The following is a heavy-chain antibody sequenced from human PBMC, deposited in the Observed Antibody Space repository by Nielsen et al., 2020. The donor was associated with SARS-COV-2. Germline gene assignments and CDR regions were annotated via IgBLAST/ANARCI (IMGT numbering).Heavy chain of an antibody. J-gene: IGHJ3*02. Sequence: GGSLSLSCAASGFTFSSYWMSWVRQAPGKGLEWVANIKQDGSEKYYVDSVKGRFTISRDNAKNSLYLQMNSLRAEDTAVNYCARILMRYDILTGYSADAFDIWGQGTMVTVSS. CDR3: ARILMRYDILTGYSADAFDI. CDR2: IKQDGSEK. D-gene: IGHD3-9*01. V-gene: IGHV3-7*01. CDR1: GFTFSSYW.